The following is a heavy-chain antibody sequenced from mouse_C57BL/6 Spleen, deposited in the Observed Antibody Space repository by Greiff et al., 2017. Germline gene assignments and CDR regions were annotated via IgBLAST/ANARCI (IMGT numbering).Heavy chain of an antibody. CDR3: ARDYYGSSYYAMDY. CDR1: GYTFTSYW. CDR2: IDPSDSET. D-gene: IGHD1-1*01. V-gene: IGHV1-52*01. J-gene: IGHJ4*01. Sequence: QVQLQQPGAELVRPGSSVKLSCKASGYTFTSYWMHWVKQRPIQGLEWIGNIDPSDSETHYNQKFKDKATLTVDKSSSTAYMQLSSLPSEDSAVYYCARDYYGSSYYAMDYWGQGTSVTVSS.